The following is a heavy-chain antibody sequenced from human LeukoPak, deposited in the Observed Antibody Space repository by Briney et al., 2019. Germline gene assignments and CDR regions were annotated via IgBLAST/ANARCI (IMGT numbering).Heavy chain of an antibody. CDR3: ARVNSNNFDY. J-gene: IGHJ4*02. V-gene: IGHV3-30-3*01. D-gene: IGHD1/OR15-1a*01. Sequence: PGGSLRLSCAASGFTFSTFAMHWVLQAPGKGLEWVAVISYDGNNEYNADSVKGRFTISRDNSKNTLYLQMNSLRVEDTAVYYCARVNSNNFDYWGQGTLVTVSS. CDR2: ISYDGNNE. CDR1: GFTFSTFA.